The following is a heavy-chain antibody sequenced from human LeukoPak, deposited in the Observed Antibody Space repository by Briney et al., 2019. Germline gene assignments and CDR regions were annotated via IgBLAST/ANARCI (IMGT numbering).Heavy chain of an antibody. J-gene: IGHJ4*02. CDR1: GYSFTSYW. D-gene: IGHD2-15*01. Sequence: GESLKISCEGSGYSFTSYWISWVRQMPGKGLEWMGRIDPSDSYTNYSPSFQGHVTISADKSISTAYLQWSSLKALDTAMYYCARRCSSGSCPFDYWGQGTLVTVSS. CDR2: IDPSDSYT. CDR3: ARRCSSGSCPFDY. V-gene: IGHV5-10-1*01.